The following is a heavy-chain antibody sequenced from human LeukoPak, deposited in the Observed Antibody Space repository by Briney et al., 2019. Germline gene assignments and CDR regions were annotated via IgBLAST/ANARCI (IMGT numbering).Heavy chain of an antibody. V-gene: IGHV3-7*01. D-gene: IGHD6-13*01. CDR3: ARVSREKFGYSSSWYHDY. J-gene: IGHJ4*02. CDR2: IKQDGSEK. CDR1: GFTFSSYW. Sequence: SGGSLRLSCAAPGFTFSSYWMSWVRQAPGKGLEWVANIKQDGSEKYYVDSVKGRFTISRDNAKNSLYLQMNSLRAEDTAVYYCARVSREKFGYSSSWYHDYWGQGTLVTVSS.